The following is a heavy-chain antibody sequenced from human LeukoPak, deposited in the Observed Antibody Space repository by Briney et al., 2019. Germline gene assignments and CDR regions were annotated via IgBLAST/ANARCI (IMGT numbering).Heavy chain of an antibody. Sequence: GGSLRLSCAASGFTFSSYAMHWVRQAPGKGLEYVSAISSNGGGTYYANSVKGRFTISRDNSKNTLYLQMGSLRAEDMAVYYCARDGGSGSYPLSYFDYWGQGTLVTVSS. D-gene: IGHD3-10*01. CDR3: ARDGGSGSYPLSYFDY. J-gene: IGHJ4*02. V-gene: IGHV3-64*01. CDR1: GFTFSSYA. CDR2: ISSNGGGT.